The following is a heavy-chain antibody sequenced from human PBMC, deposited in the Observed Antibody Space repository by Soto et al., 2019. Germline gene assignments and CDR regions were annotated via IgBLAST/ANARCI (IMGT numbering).Heavy chain of an antibody. Sequence: PSETLSLTCAVSGGSISSGGYSWSWIRQPPGKGLEWIGYIYHSGSTYYNPSLKGRVTISVDRSKNQFSLNLSSVTAADTAVYYCPCRGAGYCSRGSCGLDYWGQGTLVTVSS. J-gene: IGHJ4*02. V-gene: IGHV4-30-2*01. CDR3: PCRGAGYCSRGSCGLDY. CDR1: GGSISSGGYS. D-gene: IGHD2-15*01. CDR2: IYHSGST.